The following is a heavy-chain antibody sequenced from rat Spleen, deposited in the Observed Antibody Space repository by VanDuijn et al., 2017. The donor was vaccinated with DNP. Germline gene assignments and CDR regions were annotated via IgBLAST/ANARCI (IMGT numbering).Heavy chain of an antibody. CDR1: GFTFSDYA. CDR3: TTSNWYFDF. Sequence: EVQLVESGGGLLQPGRSLKLSCAASGFTFSDYAMVWVRQAPKKGLEWVATISYDGFRTYHRDSVKGRFTISRDNSKSTLYLQMDSLRSEDTATYYCTTSNWYFDFWGPGTMVTVSS. V-gene: IGHV5-17*01. J-gene: IGHJ1*01. CDR2: ISYDGFRT.